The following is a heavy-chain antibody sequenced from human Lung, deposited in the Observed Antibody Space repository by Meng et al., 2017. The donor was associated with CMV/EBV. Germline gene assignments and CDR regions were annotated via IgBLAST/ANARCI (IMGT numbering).Heavy chain of an antibody. CDR2: IYPGDSDT. Sequence: XVSXKGSGYSFTNYWIGWVRQMPGKGLEWMGIIYPGDSDTRYSPSFQGQVTISADKSINPAYLQWSSLKASDTAMYYCARQGGYAEGGSDYWGQGTLVTVSS. CDR3: ARQGGYAEGGSDY. V-gene: IGHV5-51*01. J-gene: IGHJ4*02. D-gene: IGHD5-12*01. CDR1: GYSFTNYW.